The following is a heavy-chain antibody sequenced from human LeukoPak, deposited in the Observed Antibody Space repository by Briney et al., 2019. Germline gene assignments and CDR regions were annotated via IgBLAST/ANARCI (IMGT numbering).Heavy chain of an antibody. CDR1: GFTFSSYA. D-gene: IGHD5-18*01. CDR2: ISSDGNNK. CDR3: ARDPTGGYSYGLLGS. Sequence: GGSLRLSCAASGFTFSSYAMHWVRQAPGKCLEWVALISSDGNNKYYADSVKGRFTISRDNSKNTLYLQLNSLRAEDTAVFYCARDPTGGYSYGLLGSWGQGTLVTVSS. V-gene: IGHV3-30*01. J-gene: IGHJ4*02.